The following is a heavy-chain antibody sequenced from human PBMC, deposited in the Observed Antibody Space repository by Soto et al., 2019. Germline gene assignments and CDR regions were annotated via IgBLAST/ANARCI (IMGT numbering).Heavy chain of an antibody. CDR2: IIPIFGTA. CDR1: GGTFSSYA. D-gene: IGHD2-21*02. CDR3: AGGDGGWTESYFDY. J-gene: IGHJ4*02. Sequence: QVQLVQSGAEVKKPGSSVKVSCKASGGTFSSYAISWVRQAPGQGLEWMGGIIPIFGTANYAQKFQGRVTITADESTSTAYMELSSVRSEDTAVYYCAGGDGGWTESYFDYWGQGTLVTVSS. V-gene: IGHV1-69*01.